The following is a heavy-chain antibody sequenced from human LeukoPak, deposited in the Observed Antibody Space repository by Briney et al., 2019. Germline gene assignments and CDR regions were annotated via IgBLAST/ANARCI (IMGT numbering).Heavy chain of an antibody. Sequence: GESLKISCKGSGYSFTSYWIGWVRQIPGKGLEWMGIIYPGDSDTRYSPSFQGQVTISADKSISTAYLQWSSLKASDTAMYYCARLTYDILTGYPVYFDYWGQGTLVTVSS. CDR3: ARLTYDILTGYPVYFDY. CDR2: IYPGDSDT. V-gene: IGHV5-51*01. J-gene: IGHJ4*02. CDR1: GYSFTSYW. D-gene: IGHD3-9*01.